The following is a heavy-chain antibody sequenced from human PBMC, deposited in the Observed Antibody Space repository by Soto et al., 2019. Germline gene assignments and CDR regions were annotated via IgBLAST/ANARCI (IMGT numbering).Heavy chain of an antibody. V-gene: IGHV4-39*01. CDR1: GGSIRSTSVY. CDR2: IYYSGST. J-gene: IGHJ4*02. CDR3: GRHAQWIIGAY. Sequence: SETLSLTYTVSGGSIRSTSVYWGWIRQSPGKGLDWIGSIYYSGSTYYNPSLQSRLTLFVDTSKNQFSLKLSSVTAADTVVYYGGRHAQWIIGAYWGKGSLVPVSP. D-gene: IGHD5-12*01.